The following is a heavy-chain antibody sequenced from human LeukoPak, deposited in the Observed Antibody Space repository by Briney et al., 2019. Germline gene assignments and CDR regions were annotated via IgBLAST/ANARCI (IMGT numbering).Heavy chain of an antibody. J-gene: IGHJ5*02. CDR3: ARNRYYYGSGNYGVPNWFDP. CDR2: IYYSGST. V-gene: IGHV4-39*01. Sequence: SETLSLTCTVSGGSISSNSYYWGWIRQSPGKGLKWIGSIYYSGSTYYNPSLKSRVTISVDTSKNQFSLKLNSVTAADTAVYYCARNRYYYGSGNYGVPNWFDPWGQGTLVTVSS. D-gene: IGHD3-10*01. CDR1: GGSISSNSYY.